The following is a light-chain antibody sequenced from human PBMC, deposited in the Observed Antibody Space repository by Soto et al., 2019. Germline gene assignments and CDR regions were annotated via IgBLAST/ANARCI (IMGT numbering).Light chain of an antibody. J-gene: IGLJ1*01. CDR1: SSDVGAYNY. CDR2: EVT. Sequence: QSALTQPPSASGSPGQSVTISCTGTSSDVGAYNYVSWYQQHPGKAPKLMIYEVTKRPSGVPDRFSGSKFGNTASLTVSGLLAEDEADYYCASYAGSNKVFGTGTKLTVL. V-gene: IGLV2-8*01. CDR3: ASYAGSNKV.